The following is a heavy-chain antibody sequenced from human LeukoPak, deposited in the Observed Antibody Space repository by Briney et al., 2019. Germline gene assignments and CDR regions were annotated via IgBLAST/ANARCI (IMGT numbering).Heavy chain of an antibody. CDR1: GFTFSSYW. Sequence: PGGSLRLSCAASGFTFSSYWMSWVRQAPGKGLEWVANIKQDGSEKYYVDSVKGRFTISRDNAKNSLYLQMNSLRAEDTAVYYCAARYSSSWYVPYCYMDVWGKGTTVTVSS. D-gene: IGHD6-13*01. J-gene: IGHJ6*03. CDR2: IKQDGSEK. V-gene: IGHV3-7*01. CDR3: AARYSSSWYVPYCYMDV.